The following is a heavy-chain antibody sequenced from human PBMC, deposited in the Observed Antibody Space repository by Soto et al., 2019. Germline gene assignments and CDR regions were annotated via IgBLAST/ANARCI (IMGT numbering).Heavy chain of an antibody. V-gene: IGHV3-23*01. J-gene: IGHJ6*03. Sequence: LRLSCAASGFTFSSYAMSWVRQAPGKGLEWVSAISGSGGSTYYADSVKGRFTISRDNSKNTLYLQMNSLRAEDTAVYYCAKEEQWLGYYYYYYMDVWGKGTTVTVSS. CDR1: GFTFSSYA. CDR2: ISGSGGST. D-gene: IGHD6-19*01. CDR3: AKEEQWLGYYYYYYMDV.